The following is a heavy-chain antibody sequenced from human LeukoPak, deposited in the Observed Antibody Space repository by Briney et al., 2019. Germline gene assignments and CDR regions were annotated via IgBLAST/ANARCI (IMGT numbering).Heavy chain of an antibody. CDR2: IWYDGSNK. Sequence: GGSLRLSCAASGFTFSSYGMHWVRQAPGKGLEWVAVIWYDGSNKYYADSVKGRFTISRDNSKNTLCLQMNSLRAEDTVVYYCARGYDSSGYYPVAFDIWGQGTMVTVSS. V-gene: IGHV3-33*01. J-gene: IGHJ3*02. CDR3: ARGYDSSGYYPVAFDI. CDR1: GFTFSSYG. D-gene: IGHD3-22*01.